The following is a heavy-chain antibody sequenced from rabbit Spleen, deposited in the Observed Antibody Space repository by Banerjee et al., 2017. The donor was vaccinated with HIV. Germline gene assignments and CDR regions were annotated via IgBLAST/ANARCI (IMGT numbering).Heavy chain of an antibody. CDR3: ARDSGSSFSSYGMDL. CDR2: IDAGSSRST. Sequence: QSLEESGGDLVKPGASLTLTCTASGFSFSSSYWICWVRQAPGKGLEWIACIDAGSSRSTYFASWAKGRFTISKTSSTTVTLQMTSLTAADTAIYFCARDSGSSFSSYGMDLWGPGTLVTVS. CDR1: GFSFSSSYW. V-gene: IGHV1S40*01. D-gene: IGHD8-1*01. J-gene: IGHJ6*01.